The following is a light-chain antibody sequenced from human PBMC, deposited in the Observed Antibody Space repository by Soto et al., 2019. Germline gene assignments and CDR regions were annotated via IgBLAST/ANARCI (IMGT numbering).Light chain of an antibody. CDR3: QSYDNSLSGSYV. CDR2: NNN. J-gene: IGLJ1*01. CDR1: SSNIGAGYD. Sequence: QSVLTQPPSVSGAPGQRVTISCTGSSSNIGAGYDVHWYQQLPGTAPKLLISNNNNRPSGVPDRFSGSTSGTSASLAITGLQAEDEADYHCQSYDNSLSGSYVFGTGTKLTVL. V-gene: IGLV1-40*01.